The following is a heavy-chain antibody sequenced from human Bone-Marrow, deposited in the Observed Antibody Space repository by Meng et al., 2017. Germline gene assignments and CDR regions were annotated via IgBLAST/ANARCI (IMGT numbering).Heavy chain of an antibody. J-gene: IGHJ3*02. D-gene: IGHD5-12*01. V-gene: IGHV3-53*04. CDR2: IYSGGNT. CDR1: GFTVTSNY. CDR3: ARGSDYVAFDI. Sequence: GESLKISCAASGFTVTSNYMSWVRQAPGKGLEWVSVIYSGGNTYYSDSVKGRFIISRHTSQNTLYLQMYSLRAEDKAVDYCARGSDYVAFDIWAQGTMV.